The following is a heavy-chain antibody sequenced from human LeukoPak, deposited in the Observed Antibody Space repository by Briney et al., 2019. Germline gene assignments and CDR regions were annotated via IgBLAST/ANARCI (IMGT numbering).Heavy chain of an antibody. CDR3: AKDRRGSFWFDP. CDR1: GFTFSSYA. J-gene: IGHJ5*02. V-gene: IGHV3-23*01. Sequence: VGSLRLSCAASGFTFSSYAMSWVRQAPGKGLEWVSAISGSGGSTYYADSVKGRFTISRDNSKNTLYLQMNSLRAEDTAVYYCAKDRRGSFWFDPWGQGTLVTVSS. CDR2: ISGSGGST.